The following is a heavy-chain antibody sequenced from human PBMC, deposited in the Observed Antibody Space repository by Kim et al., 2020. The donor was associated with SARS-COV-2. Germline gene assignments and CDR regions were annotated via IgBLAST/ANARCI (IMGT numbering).Heavy chain of an antibody. CDR1: GFTFSSYW. CDR2: IKQDGSEK. D-gene: IGHD6-13*01. Sequence: GGSPRLSCAASGFTFSSYWMSWVRQAPGKGLEWVANIKQDGSEKYYVDSVKGRFTISRDNAKNSLYLQMNSLRAEDTAVYYCASLSGSSWYFDYWGQGTLVTVSS. V-gene: IGHV3-7*03. CDR3: ASLSGSSWYFDY. J-gene: IGHJ4*02.